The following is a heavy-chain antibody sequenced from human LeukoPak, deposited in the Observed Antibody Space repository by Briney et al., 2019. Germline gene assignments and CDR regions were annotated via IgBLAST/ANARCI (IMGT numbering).Heavy chain of an antibody. CDR1: GFTFSSYS. V-gene: IGHV3-21*01. D-gene: IGHD1-26*01. CDR2: ISSSSSYI. J-gene: IGHJ5*02. CDR3: ARDREGWELLRGYNWFDP. Sequence: PGGSLRLSCAASGFTFSSYSMNWVRQAPGKGLEWVSSISSSSSYIYYADSVKGRFTISRDNAKNSLYLQMNSLRAEDTAVYYCARDREGWELLRGYNWFDPWGRGTLVTVSS.